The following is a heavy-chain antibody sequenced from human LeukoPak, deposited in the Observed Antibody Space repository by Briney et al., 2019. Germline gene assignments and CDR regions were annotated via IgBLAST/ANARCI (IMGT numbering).Heavy chain of an antibody. Sequence: SETLSLTCNVSGDSISNYYWNWIRQPPGKGLEWIGYIYYSGSTNYNPSLKSRVTISVDTSKNQFSLKLSSVTAADTAVYYCARTTEGGYTYGYFYYYYMDVWGKGTTVTISS. D-gene: IGHD5-18*01. J-gene: IGHJ6*03. CDR1: GDSISNYY. V-gene: IGHV4-59*01. CDR3: ARTTEGGYTYGYFYYYYMDV. CDR2: IYYSGST.